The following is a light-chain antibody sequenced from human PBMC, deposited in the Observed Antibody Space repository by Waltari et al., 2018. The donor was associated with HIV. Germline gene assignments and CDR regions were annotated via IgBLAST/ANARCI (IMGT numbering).Light chain of an antibody. CDR3: AAWDDSLNAWV. CDR1: TSNIGRNI. V-gene: IGLV1-44*01. J-gene: IGLJ3*02. Sequence: QSVLTQPPSASGTPGQRVSISCSGSTSNIGRNIVNWYQQLPGTAPKLLIYSNMQRPSGVPDRFSGSKSGTSASLAISGLQSEDEADYYCAAWDDSLNAWVFGGVTKLTVL. CDR2: SNM.